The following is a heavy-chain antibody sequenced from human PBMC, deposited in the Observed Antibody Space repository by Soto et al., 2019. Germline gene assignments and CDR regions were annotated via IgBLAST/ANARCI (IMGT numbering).Heavy chain of an antibody. V-gene: IGHV3-7*01. D-gene: IGHD6-6*01. Sequence: PGGSLRLSCAASGFTFSSYWMSWVRQAPGKGLEWVANIKQDGSEKYYVDSVKGRFTISRDNAKNSLYLQMNSLRAEDTAVYYCARDELLQLVWGLFDYWGQGTLVTVSS. CDR1: GFTFSSYW. CDR2: IKQDGSEK. CDR3: ARDELLQLVWGLFDY. J-gene: IGHJ4*02.